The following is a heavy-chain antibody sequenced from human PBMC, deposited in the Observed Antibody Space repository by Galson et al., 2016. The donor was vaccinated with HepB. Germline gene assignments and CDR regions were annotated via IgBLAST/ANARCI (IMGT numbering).Heavy chain of an antibody. D-gene: IGHD2-21*01. J-gene: IGHJ5*02. V-gene: IGHV2-5*01. CDR1: GFSLNRSGLG. CDR2: IYWNDDK. Sequence: VKPTQTLTLTCTFSGFSLNRSGLGVGWIRQPPGKALEWLALIYWNDDKRYSPSLRDRLSITQDTSKNQVILKITNMDPVDTATYYCAHRVAMNWFDPWGQGTLVTVSS. CDR3: AHRVAMNWFDP.